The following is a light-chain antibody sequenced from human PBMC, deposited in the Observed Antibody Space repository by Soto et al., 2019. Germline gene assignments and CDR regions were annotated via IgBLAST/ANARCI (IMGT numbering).Light chain of an antibody. V-gene: IGLV2-8*01. CDR2: EVT. CDR1: SSDVGDYNY. CDR3: SSYAGSNNFGV. Sequence: QSVLTQPPSVSGSPGQSVTISCTGTSSDVGDYNYVSWYQHQPDKAPKLMIYEVTKRPSGVPDRFSRSKSGNTASLTVSGLQAEDEADYYCSSYAGSNNFGVFGGGTQLTVL. J-gene: IGLJ2*01.